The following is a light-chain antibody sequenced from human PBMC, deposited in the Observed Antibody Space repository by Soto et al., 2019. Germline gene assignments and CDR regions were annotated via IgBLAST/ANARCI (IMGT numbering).Light chain of an antibody. CDR2: LGS. J-gene: IGKJ1*01. V-gene: IGKV2-28*01. CDR1: QSLLHSSGYNY. CDR3: MQPLQTPWT. Sequence: DIVMTQSPLSLRVTHGEPASISCRSSQSLLHSSGYNYLHWYLQKPGQSPQLLISLGSDRSSGVPDRFSGSGSGTDFTLNISRVEAEDVGVYYCMQPLQTPWTFGQGTKVEIK.